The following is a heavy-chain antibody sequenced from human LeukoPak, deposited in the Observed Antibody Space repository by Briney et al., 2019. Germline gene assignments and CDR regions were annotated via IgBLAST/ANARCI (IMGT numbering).Heavy chain of an antibody. Sequence: SETLSLTCDVSGYSISSGYYWGWIRQPPGKGLEWIGTIYHSGSTYYNPSLKSRVTISVDTSKNQFSLKLSSVTAADTAVYYCARVYSSSDGRGYWGQGTLVTVSS. CDR3: ARVYSSSDGRGY. J-gene: IGHJ4*02. CDR1: GYSISSGYY. D-gene: IGHD6-6*01. CDR2: IYHSGST. V-gene: IGHV4-38-2*01.